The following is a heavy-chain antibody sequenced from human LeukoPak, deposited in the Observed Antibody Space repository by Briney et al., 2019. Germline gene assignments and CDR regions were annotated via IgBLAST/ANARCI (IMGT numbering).Heavy chain of an antibody. CDR1: GFTFRDYW. J-gene: IGHJ4*02. V-gene: IGHV3-7*01. CDR3: AKDRGGYVKYKTFES. D-gene: IGHD5-12*01. Sequence: PGRSLRLSCAASGFTFRDYWMSWVRQAPGKGLEWVANIKHDGSEKYYVASVKGRFTISKDIPKNSLYLQMNSLRTEDTAVYFCAKDRGGYVKYKTFESWGQGTLVTVSS. CDR2: IKHDGSEK.